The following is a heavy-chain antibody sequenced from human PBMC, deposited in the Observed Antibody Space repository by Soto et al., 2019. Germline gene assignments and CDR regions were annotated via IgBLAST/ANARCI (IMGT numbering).Heavy chain of an antibody. D-gene: IGHD3-16*02. CDR3: AKDLQTNRDNYYYYGMDV. CDR1: GFTFDDYT. CDR2: ISWDGGST. Sequence: TGGSLRLSCAASGFTFDDYTMHWVRQAPGKGLEWVSLISWDGGSTYYADSVKGRFTISRDNSKNSLYLQMNSLRTEDTALYYCAKDLQTNRDNYYYYGMDVWGQGTTVTVSS. J-gene: IGHJ6*02. V-gene: IGHV3-43*01.